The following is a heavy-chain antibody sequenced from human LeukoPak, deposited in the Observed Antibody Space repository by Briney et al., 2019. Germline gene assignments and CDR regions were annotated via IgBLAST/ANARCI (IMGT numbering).Heavy chain of an antibody. CDR3: ARRGYYMDV. J-gene: IGHJ6*03. V-gene: IGHV4-59*01. CDR1: GGSISDYF. CDR2: VYNSGNT. Sequence: SETLSLTCTVSGGSISDYFWSWIRQPPGKGLEWIGYVYNSGNTNYNPSLKSRVTISVDTSKNQFSLKLSSVTAADTAVYYCARRGYYMDVWGKGITVTVSS.